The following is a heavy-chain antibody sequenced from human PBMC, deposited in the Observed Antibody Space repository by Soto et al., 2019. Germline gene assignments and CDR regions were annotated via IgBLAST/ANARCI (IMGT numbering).Heavy chain of an antibody. CDR1: GFTFSSYS. J-gene: IGHJ6*04. D-gene: IGHD3-3*01. Sequence: PGGSLRLSCAASGFTFSSYSMNWVRQAPGKGLEWVSYISSSSSTIYYADSVKGRFTISRDNAKNSLYLQMNSLRAEDTAVYYCANNYDFWSGYAPRLDVWGKGTTVTVSS. V-gene: IGHV3-48*01. CDR3: ANNYDFWSGYAPRLDV. CDR2: ISSSSSTI.